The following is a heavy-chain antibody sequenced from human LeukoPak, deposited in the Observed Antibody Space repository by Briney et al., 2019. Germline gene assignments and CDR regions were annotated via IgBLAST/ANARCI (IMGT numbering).Heavy chain of an antibody. Sequence: PSETLSLTCTVSGASISSYYWSWLRQPPGKGLEWIGYIYHSGSTNYNPSLKSRVTISEDTSKNQFSLKLTSVTAADTAVYYCARRYGSGRGDHFDYWGQGTLVTVSS. CDR3: ARRYGSGRGDHFDY. CDR1: GASISSYY. D-gene: IGHD3-10*01. J-gene: IGHJ4*02. V-gene: IGHV4-59*01. CDR2: IYHSGST.